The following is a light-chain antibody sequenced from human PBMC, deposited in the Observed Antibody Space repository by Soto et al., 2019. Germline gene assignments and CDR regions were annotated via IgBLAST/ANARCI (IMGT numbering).Light chain of an antibody. CDR2: RNN. CDR1: SSNIGSNY. V-gene: IGLV1-47*01. CDR3: GGWDDSLSGPV. J-gene: IGLJ2*01. Sequence: QSVLTQPPSASGTPGQRVNISCSGSSSNIGSNYVYWYRQFPGTAPKLLIQRNNQRPSGVPARFSGSKSGTSASLAISGLRSEDEDYYYCGGWDDSLSGPVFGGGTKLTVL.